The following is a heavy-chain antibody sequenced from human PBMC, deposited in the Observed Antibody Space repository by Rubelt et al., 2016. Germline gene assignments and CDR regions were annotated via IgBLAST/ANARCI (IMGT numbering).Heavy chain of an antibody. Sequence: VQLVESGGDLVQPGGSLRLSCAVSGFSFGDYGMHWVRQAPGKGLQWLAIVSNDGINADYADAVQGRFTVSRDNSKNTLYLQMDSLRAEDTAIYYCAKDPGSSAFYFDSWGQGTLVSVSS. V-gene: IGHV3-30*05. CDR3: AKDPGSSAFYFDS. CDR2: VSNDGINA. CDR1: GFSFGDYG. J-gene: IGHJ4*02. D-gene: IGHD6-6*01.